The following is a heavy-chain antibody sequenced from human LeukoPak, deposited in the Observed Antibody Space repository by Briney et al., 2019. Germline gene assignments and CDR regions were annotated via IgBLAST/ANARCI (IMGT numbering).Heavy chain of an antibody. CDR2: INQSETT. V-gene: IGHV4-34*01. CDR1: GGPFNNYY. Sequence: PSETLFLTCAVYGGPFNNYYWTWIRQSPGKGLEWIGDINQSETTNYNPSLESRVSISIDTSRNQFSLKLNSVTAADTAVYFCTRGGFNSYGYFCWGQGVLVTVSS. D-gene: IGHD5-18*01. J-gene: IGHJ4*02. CDR3: TRGGFNSYGYFC.